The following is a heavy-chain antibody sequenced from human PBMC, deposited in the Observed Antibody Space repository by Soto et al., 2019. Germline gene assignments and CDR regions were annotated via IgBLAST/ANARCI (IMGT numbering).Heavy chain of an antibody. J-gene: IGHJ6*02. Sequence: SETLSLTCTVSGGSISSSSYYWGWIRQPPGKGLEWIGSIYYSGSTYYNPSLKSRVTISVDTSKNQLSLKLSSVTAADTAVYYCARQGIAVAGIFRSYYYYYGMDVWGQGTTVTVSS. CDR2: IYYSGST. V-gene: IGHV4-39*01. CDR1: GGSISSSSYY. D-gene: IGHD6-19*01. CDR3: ARQGIAVAGIFRSYYYYYGMDV.